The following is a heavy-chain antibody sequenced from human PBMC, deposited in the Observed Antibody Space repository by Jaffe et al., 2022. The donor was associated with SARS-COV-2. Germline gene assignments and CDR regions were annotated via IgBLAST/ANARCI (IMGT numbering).Heavy chain of an antibody. CDR2: IYTSGST. CDR1: GGSISSGSYY. Sequence: QVQLQESGPGLVKPSQTLSLTCTVSGGSISSGSYYWSWIRQPAGKGLEWIGRIYTSGSTNYNPSLKSRVTISVDTSKNQFSLKLSSVTAADTAVYYCARVASTAWFDPWGQGTLVTVSS. CDR3: ARVASTAWFDP. V-gene: IGHV4-61*02. J-gene: IGHJ5*02. D-gene: IGHD2-21*02.